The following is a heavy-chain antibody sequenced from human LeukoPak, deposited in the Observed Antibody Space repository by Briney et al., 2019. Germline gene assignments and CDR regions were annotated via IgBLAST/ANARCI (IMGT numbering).Heavy chain of an antibody. CDR2: IYYSGST. CDR3: ARHATHYYEI. Sequence: SETLSLACTVSGGSISSSSYYWGWIRQPPGKGLEWIGSIYYSGSTNYNPSLKSRVTISVDTSKNQFSLKLSSVTAADTAVYYCARHATHYYEIWGQGTMVTVSS. CDR1: GGSISSSSYY. V-gene: IGHV4-39*01. J-gene: IGHJ3*02. D-gene: IGHD3-10*01.